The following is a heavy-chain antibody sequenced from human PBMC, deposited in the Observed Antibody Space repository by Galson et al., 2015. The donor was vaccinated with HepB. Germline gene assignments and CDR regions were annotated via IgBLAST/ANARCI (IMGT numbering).Heavy chain of an antibody. D-gene: IGHD3-22*01. Sequence: SLRLSCAASGFTFSNAWMSWVRQAPGKGLEWVGRIKSKTDGGTTDYAAPVKGRFTISRDDSKNTLYLQVNSLKTEDTAVYYCTTTSYYYDSSGYYSIFDYWGQGTLVTVSS. V-gene: IGHV3-15*01. CDR1: GFTFSNAW. J-gene: IGHJ4*02. CDR3: TTTSYYYDSSGYYSIFDY. CDR2: IKSKTDGGTT.